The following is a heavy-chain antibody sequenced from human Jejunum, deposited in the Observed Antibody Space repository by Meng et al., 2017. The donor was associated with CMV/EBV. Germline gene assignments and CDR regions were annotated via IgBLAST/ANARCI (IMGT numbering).Heavy chain of an antibody. CDR2: IYHSGST. CDR3: ARADKVRFDY. V-gene: IGHV4-4*02. CDR1: GGSMGSTNW. J-gene: IGHJ4*02. Sequence: VERQESGPGLGKPSGTLSLTCAVSGGSMGSTNWGSWVRQPPGKGLEWIGEIYHSGSTNYNPSLKSRVSISVDKSKNQFSLKLSSVTAADTAVYYCARADKVRFDYWGQGTLVTVSS.